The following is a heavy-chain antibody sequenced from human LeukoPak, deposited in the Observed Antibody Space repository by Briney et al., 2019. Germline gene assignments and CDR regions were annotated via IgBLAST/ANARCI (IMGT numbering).Heavy chain of an antibody. Sequence: GGSLRLSCAASGFTFSSYWMSCVRQAPGKGREGVANIKQEGSEKYYVDSVKGRFTISRDNAKNSLYLQMNSLRAEDTAVYYCAREGVSAAAYTYAFDIWGQGTMVTVSS. CDR1: GFTFSSYW. CDR2: IKQEGSEK. J-gene: IGHJ3*02. CDR3: AREGVSAAAYTYAFDI. V-gene: IGHV3-7*01. D-gene: IGHD6-13*01.